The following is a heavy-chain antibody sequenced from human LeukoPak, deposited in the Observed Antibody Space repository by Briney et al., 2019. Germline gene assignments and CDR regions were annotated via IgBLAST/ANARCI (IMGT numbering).Heavy chain of an antibody. CDR1: GLTFTAAG. V-gene: IGHV3-30*02. Sequence: GGSLRLSCAVSGLTFTAAGMHWVRQVPGKGLEWVAFIWSDGSNKYYVDSVKGRFIISRDNSKNMLYLQMNGLRAEDTAVYYCAKDKGRLFFDYWGQGTQATVSS. CDR2: IWSDGSNK. D-gene: IGHD3-10*01. CDR3: AKDKGRLFFDY. J-gene: IGHJ4*02.